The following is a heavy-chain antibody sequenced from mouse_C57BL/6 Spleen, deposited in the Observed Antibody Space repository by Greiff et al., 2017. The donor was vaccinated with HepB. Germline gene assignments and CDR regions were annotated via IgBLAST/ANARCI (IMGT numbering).Heavy chain of an antibody. J-gene: IGHJ2*01. Sequence: QVQLQQSDAELVKPGASVKISCKVSGYTFTDHTIHWMKQRPEQGLEWIGYIYPRDGSIKYNEKFKGKATLTADKSSSTAYMQLNSLTSEDSAVYLCTRRGYDGYFDYWGQGTTLTVSS. CDR3: TRRGYDGYFDY. CDR1: GYTFTDHT. CDR2: IYPRDGSI. V-gene: IGHV1-78*01. D-gene: IGHD2-3*01.